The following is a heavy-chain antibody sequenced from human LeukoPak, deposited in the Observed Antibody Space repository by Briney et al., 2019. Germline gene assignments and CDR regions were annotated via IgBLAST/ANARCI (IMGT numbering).Heavy chain of an antibody. V-gene: IGHV4-34*01. CDR1: GGSFSGYY. Sequence: SETLSLTCAVYGGSFSGYYWSWIRQPPGKGLEWIGEINHSGSTNYNPSLKSRVTISADTSKNQFSLKLSSVTAADTAVYYCARGSVLLWFGGPGYYYMDVWGKGTTVTVSS. J-gene: IGHJ6*03. CDR2: INHSGST. D-gene: IGHD3-10*01. CDR3: ARGSVLLWFGGPGYYYMDV.